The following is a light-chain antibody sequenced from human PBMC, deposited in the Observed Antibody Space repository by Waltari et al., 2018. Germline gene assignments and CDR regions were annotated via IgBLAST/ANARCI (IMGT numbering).Light chain of an antibody. Sequence: QSALTQPASVSGSPGQSITIPCTGTSSDIGGYDYVSWYQQPPGKAPKLMIFDVSNRPSGVSNRFSGSKSGNTASLTISGLQAEDEADYSCSSYTSSSTLVFGGGTKLTVL. CDR3: SSYTSSSTLV. CDR2: DVS. J-gene: IGLJ2*01. V-gene: IGLV2-14*01. CDR1: SSDIGGYDY.